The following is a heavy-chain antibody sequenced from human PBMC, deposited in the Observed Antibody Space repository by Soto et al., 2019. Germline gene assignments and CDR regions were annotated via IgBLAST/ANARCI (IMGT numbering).Heavy chain of an antibody. D-gene: IGHD6-13*01. J-gene: IGHJ3*02. Sequence: SETLSLTCTVSGGSISSYYWSWIRQPPGKGLEWIGYIYYSGSTNYNPSLKSRVTISVDTSKNQFSLKLSSVTAADTAVYYCARATSRYSSSWYGTADAFDIWGQGTMVTVSS. CDR3: ARATSRYSSSWYGTADAFDI. CDR2: IYYSGST. CDR1: GGSISSYY. V-gene: IGHV4-59*01.